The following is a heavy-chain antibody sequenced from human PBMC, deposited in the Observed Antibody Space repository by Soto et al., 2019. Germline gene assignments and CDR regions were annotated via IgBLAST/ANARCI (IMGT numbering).Heavy chain of an antibody. V-gene: IGHV1-69*06. CDR2: IIPIFGTA. CDR1: GGTFSSYA. D-gene: IGHD3-22*01. Sequence: QVQLVQSGAEVKKPGSSVKVSCKVSGGTFSSYAISWVRQAPGQGLEWMGGIIPIFGTANYAQKFQGRVTITADKSTSTDYMELSSLRSEDTAVYYCASTFGYYDSSAYGMDVWGQGTTVTVSS. CDR3: ASTFGYYDSSAYGMDV. J-gene: IGHJ6*02.